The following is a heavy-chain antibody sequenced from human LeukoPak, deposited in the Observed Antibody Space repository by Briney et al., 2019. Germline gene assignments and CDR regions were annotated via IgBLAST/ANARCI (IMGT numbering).Heavy chain of an antibody. Sequence: PGGSLRLSCAASGFTFSSYWMSWVRQAPGKGLEWVANIKQDGSEKYYVDSVKGQFTISRANAKNSLYLQMNSLSAEDTAVYYCARVKGSEKRWLQLSPAFDYWGQGTLVTVSS. CDR1: GFTFSSYW. CDR3: ARVKGSEKRWLQLSPAFDY. J-gene: IGHJ4*02. V-gene: IGHV3-7*01. D-gene: IGHD5-24*01. CDR2: IKQDGSEK.